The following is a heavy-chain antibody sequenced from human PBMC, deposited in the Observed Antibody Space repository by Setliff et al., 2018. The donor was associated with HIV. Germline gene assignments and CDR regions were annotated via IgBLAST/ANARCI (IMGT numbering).Heavy chain of an antibody. CDR2: IYYSGST. V-gene: IGHV4-39*01. J-gene: IGHJ4*02. D-gene: IGHD2-15*01. Sequence: KSSETLSLTCTVSGGSISSSSYYWGWIRQPPGKGLERIGSIYYSGSTYYNPSLKSRVTISVDTSKNQFSLKLSSVTAADTAVYYCARHVDIVVVVAAPSFDYWGQGTLVTVSS. CDR1: GGSISSSSYY. CDR3: ARHVDIVVVVAAPSFDY.